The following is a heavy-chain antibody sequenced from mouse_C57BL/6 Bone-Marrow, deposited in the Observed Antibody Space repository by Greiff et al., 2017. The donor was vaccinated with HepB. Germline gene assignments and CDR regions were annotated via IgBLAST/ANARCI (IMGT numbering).Heavy chain of an antibody. CDR1: GYTFTSYW. J-gene: IGHJ4*01. Sequence: QVQLQQPGAELVKPGASVKMSCKASGYTFTSYWLTWVKQRPGQGLEWIGDIYPGSGSTNYNEKFKSKATLTVDTSSSTAYMQLSSLTSEDSAVYYCARNSGNEGAMDYWGQGTSVTVSS. CDR2: IYPGSGST. V-gene: IGHV1-55*01. CDR3: ARNSGNEGAMDY. D-gene: IGHD4-1*01.